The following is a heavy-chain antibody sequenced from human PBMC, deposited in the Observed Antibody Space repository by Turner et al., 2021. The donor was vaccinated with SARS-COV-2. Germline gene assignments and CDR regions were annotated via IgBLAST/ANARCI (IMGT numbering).Heavy chain of an antibody. V-gene: IGHV4-39*01. CDR2: SFYSGNT. CDR3: ARWASGIGVRYFDS. CDR1: GGSPSSRRFS. J-gene: IGHJ4*02. Sequence: QLQLQESGPGLVKPSETLSLICFVSGGSPSSRRFSWGWLRQPPGKGLEWIGTSFYSGNTYYNPSLKSRVAISVDTSKNQLSLNLSSVTAADAAVYYCARWASGIGVRYFDSWGQGTLVTVS. D-gene: IGHD1-26*01.